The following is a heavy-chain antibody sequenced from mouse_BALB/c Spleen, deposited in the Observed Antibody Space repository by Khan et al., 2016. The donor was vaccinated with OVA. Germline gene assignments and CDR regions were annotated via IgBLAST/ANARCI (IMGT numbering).Heavy chain of an antibody. J-gene: IGHJ4*01. CDR3: AKFTPDYYSMDY. CDR1: GFSLTSYG. CDR2: IWGDGST. Sequence: QVQLKQSGPGLVAPSQSLSITCTVSGFSLTSYGVSWVRQPPGKGLEWLGVIWGDGSTNYHSPLLSRPIISKNNSKNQVFLKLKSLQTDDTAAYYCAKFTPDYYSMDYWGQGTSVTVSS. D-gene: IGHD1-1*01. V-gene: IGHV2-3*01.